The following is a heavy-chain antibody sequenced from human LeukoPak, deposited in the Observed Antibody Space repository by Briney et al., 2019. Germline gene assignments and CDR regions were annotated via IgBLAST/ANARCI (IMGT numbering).Heavy chain of an antibody. V-gene: IGHV4-61*01. CDR1: GGSVSSGSYY. CDR3: ARRMVNFDY. Sequence: SETLSLTCTVSGGSVSSGSYYWSWIRQPPGKGLEWIGYIYYSGSTNYNPSLKSRVTISVDTSKNQFSLKLSSVTAADTAVYYCARRMVNFDYWGQGTLVTVSS. CDR2: IYYSGST. J-gene: IGHJ4*02. D-gene: IGHD3-10*01.